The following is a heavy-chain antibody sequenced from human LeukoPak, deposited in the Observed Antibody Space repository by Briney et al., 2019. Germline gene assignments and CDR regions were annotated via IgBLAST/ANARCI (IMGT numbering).Heavy chain of an antibody. D-gene: IGHD1-26*01. V-gene: IGHV3-7*03. CDR2: IKQDGSEK. CDR1: GFTFSSYW. Sequence: GGSLRLSCAASGFTFSSYWMSWVRQAPGKGLEWVANIKQDGSEKYYVDSVKGRFAISRDNAKNSLYLQMNSLRAEDMALYYCAKGGSYSPTIYYFDYWGQGTLVTVSS. CDR3: AKGGSYSPTIYYFDY. J-gene: IGHJ4*02.